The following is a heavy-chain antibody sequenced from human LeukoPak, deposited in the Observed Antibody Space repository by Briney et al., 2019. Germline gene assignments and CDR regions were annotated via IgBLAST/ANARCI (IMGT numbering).Heavy chain of an antibody. J-gene: IGHJ4*02. CDR1: GYTFTSYG. Sequence: ASVKVSCKASGYTFTSYGISWVRQAPGQGLEWMGWISAYNGNTNYAQKLRGRVTMTTDTSTSTAYMELRSLRSDDTAVYYCARDRSQTYYYDSSGYRTFDYWGQGTLVTVSS. V-gene: IGHV1-18*01. D-gene: IGHD3-22*01. CDR3: ARDRSQTYYYDSSGYRTFDY. CDR2: ISAYNGNT.